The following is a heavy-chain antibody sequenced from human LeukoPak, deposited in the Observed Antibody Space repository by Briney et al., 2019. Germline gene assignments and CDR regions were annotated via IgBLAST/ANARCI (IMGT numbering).Heavy chain of an antibody. J-gene: IGHJ6*04. CDR2: INIAGDT. D-gene: IGHD3-10*01. V-gene: IGHV3-13*01. Sequence: PGESLRLSCAASGFTFSSYDMYWVRQSTGEGLEWVSAINIAGDTYYAASVKGRFTISRENAKNSLSLQMNSLRAGDTAVYYCARGVPFGEKGIDVWGKGTTVTVSS. CDR3: ARGVPFGEKGIDV. CDR1: GFTFSSYD.